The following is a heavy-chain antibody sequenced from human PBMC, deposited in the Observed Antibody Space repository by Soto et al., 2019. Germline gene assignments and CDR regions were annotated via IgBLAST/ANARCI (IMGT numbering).Heavy chain of an antibody. CDR3: ATSNWFDP. Sequence: QLQLQESGPGLVKPSETLSLTCTVSGGSISSSSYYWGWIRQPPGKGLEWIGRIYYSGSTYHNPSHKSRVTISVDTSKNQFSLKLSSVTAADTAVYYCATSNWFDPWGQGTLVTVSS. V-gene: IGHV4-39*01. CDR2: IYYSGST. CDR1: GGSISSSSYY. J-gene: IGHJ5*02.